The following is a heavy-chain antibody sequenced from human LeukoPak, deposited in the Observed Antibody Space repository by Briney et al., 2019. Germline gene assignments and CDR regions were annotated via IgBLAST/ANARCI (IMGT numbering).Heavy chain of an antibody. V-gene: IGHV1-2*02. J-gene: IGHJ4*02. CDR2: INPNSGGT. Sequence: ASVKVSCKASGYTFTGYYMHWVRQAPGQGLEWMGWINPNSGGTNYAQKFQGRVTMTRDTSISTAYMELSRLRSDDTAVYYCARVIAVAGTITYWGQGTLVTVSS. D-gene: IGHD6-19*01. CDR3: ARVIAVAGTITY. CDR1: GYTFTGYY.